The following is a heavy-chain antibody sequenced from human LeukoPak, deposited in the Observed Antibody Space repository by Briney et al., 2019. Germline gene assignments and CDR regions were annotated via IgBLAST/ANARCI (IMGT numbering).Heavy chain of an antibody. V-gene: IGHV2-5*02. Sequence: TLSLTCTVSRYSISSDYYWGWIRQPPGKALEWLALIYWDDDKRYSPSLKSRLTITKDTSKNQVVLTMTNMDPVDTATYHCAHSTAYLEADPYYFDYWGQGTLVTVSS. CDR3: AHSTAYLEADPYYFDY. CDR2: IYWDDDK. J-gene: IGHJ4*02. CDR1: RYSISSDYY. D-gene: IGHD3-16*01.